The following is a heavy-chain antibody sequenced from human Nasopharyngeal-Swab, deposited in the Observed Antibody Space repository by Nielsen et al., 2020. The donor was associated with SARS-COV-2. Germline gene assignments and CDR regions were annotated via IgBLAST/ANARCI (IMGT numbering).Heavy chain of an antibody. CDR3: ARERVSYDFWSGYFPLNWFDP. D-gene: IGHD3-3*01. CDR1: GGTFSSYA. J-gene: IGHJ5*02. V-gene: IGHV1-69*13. Sequence: SVKVSCKASGGTFSSYAISWVRQAPGQGLEWMGGIIPIFGTANYAQKFQGRVTITADESTSTAYMELSSLRSEDTAVYYCARERVSYDFWSGYFPLNWFDPWGQGTLVTVSS. CDR2: IIPIFGTA.